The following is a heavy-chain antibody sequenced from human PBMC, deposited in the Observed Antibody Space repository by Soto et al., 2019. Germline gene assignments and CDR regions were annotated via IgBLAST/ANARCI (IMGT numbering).Heavy chain of an antibody. J-gene: IGHJ4*02. CDR1: GCAFTTYS. Sequence: ASVKVSCKASGCAFTTYSLHWVRQAPGQRLEWMAWINGGNGNIEYSQKFQNRVTITRDTSASTVYMELSSLRSEDTAVYYCARELAAPGTTFDYWGQGALVTVSS. D-gene: IGHD6-13*01. V-gene: IGHV1-3*01. CDR3: ARELAAPGTTFDY. CDR2: INGGNGNI.